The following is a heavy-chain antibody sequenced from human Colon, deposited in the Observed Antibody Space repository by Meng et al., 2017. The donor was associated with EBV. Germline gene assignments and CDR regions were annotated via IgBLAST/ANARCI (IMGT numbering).Heavy chain of an antibody. V-gene: IGHV4-34*01. CDR2: INHSGTI. J-gene: IGHJ5*02. D-gene: IGHD2-8*01. CDR3: ARGGGVIKGLVTWFDP. Sequence: QVQVQQWGEGLVKPSATLSLTCGVYGGSLSGYYWSWIRQTPGKGLEWIGEINHSGTINYNPSLRSRVTISVDRSNNQFSLRLSSVTAADTAVYYCARGGGVIKGLVTWFDPWGQGTLVTVSS. CDR1: GGSLSGYY.